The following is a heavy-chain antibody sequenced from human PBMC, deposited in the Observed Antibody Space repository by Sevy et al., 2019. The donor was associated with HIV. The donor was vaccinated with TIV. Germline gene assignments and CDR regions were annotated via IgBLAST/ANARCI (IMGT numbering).Heavy chain of an antibody. J-gene: IGHJ6*02. Sequence: GGSLRLSCAASGFTFSNSDMNWVHQAPGKGLEWVSGVSWNGSRTHYADSVKGRFIISRDNSRNTLYLQTNSLRAEDTAVYYCVRGNYAFGELLLGYYYYGMDVWGQGTTVTVSS. D-gene: IGHD3-10*01. CDR1: GFTFSNSD. CDR3: VRGNYAFGELLLGYYYYGMDV. V-gene: IGHV3-35*01. CDR2: VSWNGSRT.